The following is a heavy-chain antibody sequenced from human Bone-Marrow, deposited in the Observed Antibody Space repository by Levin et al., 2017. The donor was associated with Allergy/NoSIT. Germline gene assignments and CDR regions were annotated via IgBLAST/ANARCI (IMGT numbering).Heavy chain of an antibody. CDR3: AKESTVMTATSLDY. D-gene: IGHD2-21*02. Sequence: PGGSLRLSCAASGFTFSNYGMQWVRQAPGKGLEWVAVISHDGKVTFYADSVKGRFTISRDSSKSTLYLQMNSLRPEDTAMYYCAKESTVMTATSLDYWGQGTLVTVSS. J-gene: IGHJ4*02. CDR2: ISHDGKVT. V-gene: IGHV3-30*18. CDR1: GFTFSNYG.